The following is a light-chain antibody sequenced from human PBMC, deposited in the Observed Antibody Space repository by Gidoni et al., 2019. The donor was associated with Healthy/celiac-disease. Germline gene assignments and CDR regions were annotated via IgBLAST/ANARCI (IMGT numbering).Light chain of an antibody. CDR3: QQYNSYSWT. Sequence: DIHMTHSPSTLSASVGDRVTITCRASQSISSWLAWYQQKPGKAPKLLIYDASSLESGVPSRFSGSGSGTEFTLTISRLQPDDFATYYCQQYNSYSWTFGQGTKVEIK. J-gene: IGKJ1*01. CDR1: QSISSW. V-gene: IGKV1-5*01. CDR2: DAS.